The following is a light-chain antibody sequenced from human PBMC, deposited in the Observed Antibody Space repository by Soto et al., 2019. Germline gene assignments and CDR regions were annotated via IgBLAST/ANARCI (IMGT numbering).Light chain of an antibody. CDR2: EVS. V-gene: IGLV2-14*01. CDR1: SSDVGGYNY. Sequence: QSALTQPASVSGSPGQSITISCTGTSSDVGGYNYVSWYQQHPGKAPKLMIYEVSNRPSGVSNRFSGSKSGNTASLTISGLKAEDEADYYCSSYTSSSTRAFGGGTKLTVL. CDR3: SSYTSSSTRA. J-gene: IGLJ3*02.